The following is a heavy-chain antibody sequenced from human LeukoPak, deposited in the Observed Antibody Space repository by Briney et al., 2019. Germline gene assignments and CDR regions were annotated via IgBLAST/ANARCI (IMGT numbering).Heavy chain of an antibody. J-gene: IGHJ4*02. CDR3: ARDGYLNYYDSSGYYTGTPFDY. CDR1: GYTFTSYG. Sequence: ASVKVSCKASGYTFTSYGISWVRQAPGQGLEWMGWINPNSGGTNYAQKFQGRVTMTRDTSISTAYMELSRLRSDDTAVYYCARDGYLNYYDSSGYYTGTPFDYWGQGTLVTVSS. CDR2: INPNSGGT. D-gene: IGHD3-22*01. V-gene: IGHV1-2*02.